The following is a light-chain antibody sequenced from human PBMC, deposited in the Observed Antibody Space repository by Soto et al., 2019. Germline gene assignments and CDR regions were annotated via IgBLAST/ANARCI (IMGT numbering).Light chain of an antibody. CDR3: QRYNNWPWT. J-gene: IGKJ1*01. V-gene: IGKV3-15*01. CDR1: QSISDT. Sequence: EKLMTQSLATLSVSPGGKATLSCRASQSISDTLAWYQQKPGQAPRLLIYGASKRATGFPARFSGSGSGTDFTLTISSLQSEDFAVYYCQRYNNWPWTFGQGTKVDIK. CDR2: GAS.